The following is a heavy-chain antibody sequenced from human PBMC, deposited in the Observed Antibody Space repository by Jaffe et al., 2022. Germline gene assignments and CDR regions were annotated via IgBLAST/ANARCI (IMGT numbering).Heavy chain of an antibody. CDR1: GFSLSTTGMR. Sequence: QVTLKESGPALVKATQTLTLTCTFSGFSLSTTGMRASWIRQPPGKALEWLARIDWDDDKFYSTSLKTRLTISKDTSKNQVVLTMTNMDPVDTATYYCARSRDGYNYFDYWGRGTLVTVSS. D-gene: IGHD5-12*01. J-gene: IGHJ4*02. CDR2: IDWDDDK. CDR3: ARSRDGYNYFDY. V-gene: IGHV2-70*04.